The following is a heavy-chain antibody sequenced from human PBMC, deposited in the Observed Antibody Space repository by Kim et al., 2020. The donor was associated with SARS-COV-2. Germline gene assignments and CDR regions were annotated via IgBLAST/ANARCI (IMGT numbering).Heavy chain of an antibody. CDR1: GFTFSSYW. CDR2: IKQDGSEK. D-gene: IGHD7-27*01. Sequence: GGSLRLSCAASGFTFSSYWMSWVRQAPGKGLEWVANIKQDGSEKYYVDSVKGRFTISRDNAKNSLYLQMNSLRAEDTAVYYCARANWGWEGYFDYWGQGTLVTVSS. CDR3: ARANWGWEGYFDY. V-gene: IGHV3-7*03. J-gene: IGHJ4*02.